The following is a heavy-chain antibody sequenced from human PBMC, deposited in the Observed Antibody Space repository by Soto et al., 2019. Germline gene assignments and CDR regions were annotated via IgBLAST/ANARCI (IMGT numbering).Heavy chain of an antibody. CDR1: GFTFSSYG. CDR2: IWYDGSNK. CDR3: ARDQGGHVDY. J-gene: IGHJ4*02. D-gene: IGHD3-16*01. Sequence: QVQLVESGGGVGQPGRSLRLSCAASGFTFSSYGMHWVRQAPGKGLEWVAVIWYDGSNKYYADSVKGRFTISRDNSKNTLYLQMNSLRAEDTAVYYCARDQGGHVDYWGQGTLVTVSS. V-gene: IGHV3-33*01.